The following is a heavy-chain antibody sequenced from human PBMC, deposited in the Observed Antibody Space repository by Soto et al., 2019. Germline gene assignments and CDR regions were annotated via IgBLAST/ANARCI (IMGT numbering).Heavy chain of an antibody. V-gene: IGHV1-18*01. D-gene: IGHD5-12*01. Sequence: EASVKVSCKPSGYSFTMYGISWVRQAPGQGLEWMGWISAYSGNTKYAQNFQGRVTMTTDTSTTTAYMELRSLRSTDTAIYYCARDDGPWDTVATIVYWGQGTPVTVSS. CDR3: ARDDGPWDTVATIVY. CDR2: ISAYSGNT. J-gene: IGHJ4*02. CDR1: GYSFTMYG.